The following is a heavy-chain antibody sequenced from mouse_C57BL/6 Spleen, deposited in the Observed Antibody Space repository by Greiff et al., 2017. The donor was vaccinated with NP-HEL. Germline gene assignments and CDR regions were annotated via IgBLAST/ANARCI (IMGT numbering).Heavy chain of an antibody. CDR2: IYPGDGDT. D-gene: IGHD1-1*01. J-gene: IGHJ1*03. CDR3: ARSYYGSSYRYFDV. CDR1: GYAFSSSW. Sequence: VQLQQSGPELVKPGASVKISCKASGYAFSSSWMNWVKQRPGKGLEWIGRIYPGDGDTNYNGKFKGKATLTADKSSSPAYMQRSSLTSEDSAVYFCARSYYGSSYRYFDVWGTGTTVTVSS. V-gene: IGHV1-82*01.